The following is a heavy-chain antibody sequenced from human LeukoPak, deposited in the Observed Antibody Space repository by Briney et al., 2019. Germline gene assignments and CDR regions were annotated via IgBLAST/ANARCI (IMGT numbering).Heavy chain of an antibody. D-gene: IGHD3-22*01. Sequence: HGGALRLSCSGSGFNFSSYGMHWVRQAPGKGLEWGAVIWYDGSNKYYADSVKGRITISRDNSKNTLYLQMNSLRAEDTAVDYCAKDPMIVVAENYWGQGTLVTVSS. CDR2: IWYDGSNK. CDR3: AKDPMIVVAENY. J-gene: IGHJ4*02. V-gene: IGHV3-33*06. CDR1: GFNFSSYG.